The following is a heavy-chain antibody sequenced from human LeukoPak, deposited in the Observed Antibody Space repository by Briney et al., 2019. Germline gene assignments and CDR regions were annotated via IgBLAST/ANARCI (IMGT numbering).Heavy chain of an antibody. J-gene: IGHJ4*02. V-gene: IGHV3-7*03. D-gene: IGHD3-10*01. CDR1: GFTFSSYW. Sequence: GGSLRLSCAASGFTFSSYWMTWARQAPGKGLEWVANIKQDGSEKYYVHSVKGRFTISRDNAKNSLYLQMNSLRAEETAVYYCATSTSFYGSGSYDYWGQGTPVTVSS. CDR3: ATSTSFYGSGSYDY. CDR2: IKQDGSEK.